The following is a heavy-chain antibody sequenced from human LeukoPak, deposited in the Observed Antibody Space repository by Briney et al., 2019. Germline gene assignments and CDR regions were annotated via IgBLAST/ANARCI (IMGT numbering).Heavy chain of an antibody. Sequence: SETLSLTCTVSGGSLSNYYWSWIRQPPGKGLEWIGYIYYSGSTNYNPSLKSRVTISVDTSKNQFSLKLSSVTAADTAVYYCARLSVSDTAMVPDYWGQGTLVTVSS. CDR1: GGSLSNYY. CDR3: ARLSVSDTAMVPDY. J-gene: IGHJ4*02. D-gene: IGHD5-18*01. V-gene: IGHV4-59*08. CDR2: IYYSGST.